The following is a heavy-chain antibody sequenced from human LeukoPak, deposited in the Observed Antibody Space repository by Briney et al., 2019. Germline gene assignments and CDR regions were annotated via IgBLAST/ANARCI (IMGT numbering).Heavy chain of an antibody. Sequence: GGSLRLSCAASGFTFSSYWMSWVRQAPGKGLEWVANIKQDGSEKYYVDSVKGRFTISRDNAKNSLYLQMNSLRAEDTAVYYCARLYYYDSSGYYWGDYFDYWGQGTLVTVSS. J-gene: IGHJ4*02. CDR3: ARLYYYDSSGYYWGDYFDY. D-gene: IGHD3-22*01. CDR2: IKQDGSEK. V-gene: IGHV3-7*01. CDR1: GFTFSSYW.